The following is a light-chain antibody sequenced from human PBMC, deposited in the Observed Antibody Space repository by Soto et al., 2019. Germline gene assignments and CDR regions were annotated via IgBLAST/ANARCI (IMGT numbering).Light chain of an antibody. CDR1: SSDVGAYNF. CDR3: AAWDDSLSGPYVI. J-gene: IGLJ2*01. V-gene: IGLV2-8*01. Sequence: QSALTQPPSASGSPGQSVTISCTGTSSDVGAYNFVSWYQHHPGKAPKLMIYEVTKRPSGVPDRFSGSKSGNTASLTVSGLQAADEADYYCAAWDDSLSGPYVIFGGGTKLTVL. CDR2: EVT.